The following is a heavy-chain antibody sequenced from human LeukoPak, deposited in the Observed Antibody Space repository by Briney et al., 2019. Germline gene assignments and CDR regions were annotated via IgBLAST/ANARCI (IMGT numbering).Heavy chain of an antibody. Sequence: GXXFTXYGIRXVRQAPGQGLEGRGWISAYNGNTNYAQKLQGRVTMTTHTSPSTAYMELRSLRSDDTAVYYCARDDCSGGSCYLDYWGQGTLVTVSS. D-gene: IGHD2-15*01. CDR2: ISAYNGNT. J-gene: IGHJ4*02. V-gene: IGHV1-18*01. CDR1: GXXFTXYG. CDR3: ARDDCSGGSCYLDY.